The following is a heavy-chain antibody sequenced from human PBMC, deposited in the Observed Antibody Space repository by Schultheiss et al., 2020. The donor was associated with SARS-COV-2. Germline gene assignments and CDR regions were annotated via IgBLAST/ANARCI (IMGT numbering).Heavy chain of an antibody. J-gene: IGHJ4*02. CDR2: IYHSGST. CDR3: ARLYSGTRPPDY. Sequence: GSLRLSCAVYGGSFSGYYWSWIRQPPGKGLEWIGSIYHSGSTNYNPSLKSRVTISVDTSKNQFSLKLSSVTAADTAVYYCARLYSGTRPPDYWGQGTLVTVSS. CDR1: GGSFSGYY. D-gene: IGHD2-15*01. V-gene: IGHV4-34*01.